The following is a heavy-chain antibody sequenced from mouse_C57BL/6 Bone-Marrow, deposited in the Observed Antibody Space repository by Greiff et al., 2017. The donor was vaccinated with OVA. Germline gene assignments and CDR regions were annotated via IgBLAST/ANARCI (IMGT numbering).Heavy chain of an antibody. CDR2: ILPSIGRT. V-gene: IGHV15-2*01. CDR3: ARTRYYGSSYDWYFDV. J-gene: IGHJ1*03. D-gene: IGHD1-1*01. CDR1: DSEVFPIAY. Sequence: QVQLKESGSELRSPGSSVKLSCKDFDSEVFPIAYMSWVRQKPGHGFEWIGGILPSIGRTIYGEKFEDKATLDADTLSNTASLELNSLTSEDSAIYYCARTRYYGSSYDWYFDVWGTGTTVTVSS.